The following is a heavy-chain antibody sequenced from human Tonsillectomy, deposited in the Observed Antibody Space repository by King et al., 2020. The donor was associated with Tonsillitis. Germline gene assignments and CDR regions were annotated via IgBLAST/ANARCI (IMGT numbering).Heavy chain of an antibody. J-gene: IGHJ4*02. CDR3: ARVEYQLPLRVDY. Sequence: VQLVESGGGVVQPGRSLRLSCSASGFTFSSYGMHWVRQAPGTGLEGVADILYDGSHKHYADSVKCRFTISRDNSKNSLYLQMNSLRAEDTAVYFCARVEYQLPLRVDYWGQGTLVTVSS. CDR2: ILYDGSHK. D-gene: IGHD2-2*01. CDR1: GFTFSSYG. V-gene: IGHV3-33*01.